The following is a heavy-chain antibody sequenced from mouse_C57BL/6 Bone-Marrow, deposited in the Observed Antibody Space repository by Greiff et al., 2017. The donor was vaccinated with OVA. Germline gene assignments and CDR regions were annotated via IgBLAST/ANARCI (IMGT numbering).Heavy chain of an antibody. J-gene: IGHJ3*01. CDR1: GFSLTSYG. CDR2: IWSGGST. Sequence: QVHVKQSGPGLVQPSQSLSITCTVSGFSLTSYGVHWVRQSPGKGLEWLGVIWSGGSTDYNAAFISRLSISKDNSKSQVFFKMNSLQADDTAIYYCAGRGYGSSYPAWFAYWGQGTLVTVSA. CDR3: AGRGYGSSYPAWFAY. D-gene: IGHD1-1*01. V-gene: IGHV2-2*01.